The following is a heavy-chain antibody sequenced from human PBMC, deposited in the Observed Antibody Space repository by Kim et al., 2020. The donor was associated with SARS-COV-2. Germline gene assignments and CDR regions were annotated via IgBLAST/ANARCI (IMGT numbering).Heavy chain of an antibody. V-gene: IGHV4-39*01. Sequence: SETLSLTCTVSGGSISSSSYYWGWIRQPPGKGLEWIGSIYYSGSTYYNPSLKSRVTISVDTSKNQFSLKLSSVTAADTAVYYCARQPGLLWFGELKGDYFDYWGQGTLVTVSS. D-gene: IGHD3-10*01. CDR2: IYYSGST. CDR3: ARQPGLLWFGELKGDYFDY. J-gene: IGHJ4*02. CDR1: GGSISSSSYY.